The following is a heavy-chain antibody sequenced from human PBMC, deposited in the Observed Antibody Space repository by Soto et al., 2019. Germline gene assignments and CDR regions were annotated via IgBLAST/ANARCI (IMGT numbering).Heavy chain of an antibody. D-gene: IGHD3-3*01. CDR2: IYYTGST. J-gene: IGHJ4*02. V-gene: IGHV4-59*01. CDR3: ARGPNYDFWSGYFRG. CDR1: GGSISSYY. Sequence: PSETLSLTCTVSGGSISSYYWSWIRQPPGKGLEWIGYIYYTGSTNYNPSHKSRVTMSVDKSKNQFSLKLSSVTAADTAVYYCARGPNYDFWSGYFRGWGQGTLVTVSS.